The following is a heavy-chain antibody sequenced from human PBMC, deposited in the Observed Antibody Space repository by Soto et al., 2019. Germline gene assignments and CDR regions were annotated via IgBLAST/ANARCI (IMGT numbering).Heavy chain of an antibody. D-gene: IGHD4-17*01. CDR3: ARDRVYGAHYYYGMDV. CDR2: INPSSGST. J-gene: IGHJ6*02. CDR1: GYIFINYY. Sequence: AASVKVSCKASGYIFINYYIHWVRQAPGQGLEWMGIINPSSGSTNYAQKFQGRVTMTRDMSTNTVYMEMSSLRSEDTAVYYCARDRVYGAHYYYGMDVWGQGTTVTVSS. V-gene: IGHV1-46*01.